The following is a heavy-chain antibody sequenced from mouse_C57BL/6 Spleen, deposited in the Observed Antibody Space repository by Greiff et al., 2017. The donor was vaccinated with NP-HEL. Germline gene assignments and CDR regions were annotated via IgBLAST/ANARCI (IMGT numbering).Heavy chain of an antibody. J-gene: IGHJ2*01. Sequence: QVQLQQSGAELVRPGTSVKMSCKASGYTFTNYWIGWAKQRPGHGLEWIGDIYPGGGYTNYTEKFKGKATLTADKSSSTAYMQFSSLTSEDSAIYYCARWAQATGFDYWGQGTTLTVSS. CDR1: GYTFTNYW. D-gene: IGHD3-2*02. CDR2: IYPGGGYT. V-gene: IGHV1-63*01. CDR3: ARWAQATGFDY.